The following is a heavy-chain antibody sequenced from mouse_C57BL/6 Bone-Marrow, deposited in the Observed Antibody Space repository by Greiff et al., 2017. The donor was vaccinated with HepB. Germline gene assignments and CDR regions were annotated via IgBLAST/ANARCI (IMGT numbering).Heavy chain of an antibody. CDR2: ISDGGSYT. V-gene: IGHV5-4*03. CDR1: GFTFSSYA. J-gene: IGHJ4*01. CDR3: ARRGGRGLKDAMDY. D-gene: IGHD1-3*01. Sequence: EVQGVESGGGLVKPGGSLKLSCAASGFTFSSYAMSWVRQTPEKRLEWVATISDGGSYTYYPDNVKGRFTISRDNAKNNLYLQMSHLKSEDTAMYYCARRGGRGLKDAMDYWGQGTSVTVSS.